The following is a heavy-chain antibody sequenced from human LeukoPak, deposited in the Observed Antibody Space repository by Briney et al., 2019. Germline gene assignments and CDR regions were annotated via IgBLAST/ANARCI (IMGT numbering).Heavy chain of an antibody. Sequence: GGSLRLSCAASGFTFSTYGMHWVRQAPGKGLEWVAFIWNDGTNKYYADSVKGRFTISRDNGKNSLYLQMNSLRAEDTALYYCVQSITMFIGWGQGTLVTVSS. CDR3: VQSITMFIG. D-gene: IGHD3-10*02. CDR2: IWNDGTNK. J-gene: IGHJ4*02. CDR1: GFTFSTYG. V-gene: IGHV3-33*03.